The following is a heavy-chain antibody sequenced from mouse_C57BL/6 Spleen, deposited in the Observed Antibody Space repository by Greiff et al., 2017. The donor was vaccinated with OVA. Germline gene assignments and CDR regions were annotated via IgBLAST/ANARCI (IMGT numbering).Heavy chain of an antibody. J-gene: IGHJ4*01. CDR1: GYAFSSSW. V-gene: IGHV1-82*01. CDR3: ARRPLYDYDGMDY. D-gene: IGHD2-4*01. CDR2: IYPGDGDT. Sequence: QVQLQQSGPELMKPGASVKISCKASGYAFSSSWMNWVKQRPGKGLEWIGRIYPGDGDTNYNGKFKGKATLTADKSSSTAYMQLSSLTSEDSAVYFCARRPLYDYDGMDYWGQGTSVTVSS.